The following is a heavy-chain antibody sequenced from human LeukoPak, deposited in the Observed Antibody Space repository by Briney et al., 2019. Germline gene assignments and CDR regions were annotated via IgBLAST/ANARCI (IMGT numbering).Heavy chain of an antibody. D-gene: IGHD5-18*01. CDR1: GCTFTGHY. J-gene: IGHJ4*02. CDR3: ARGDRRTLWAPLDY. V-gene: IGHV1-2*02. CDR2: INPNSGGT. Sequence: ASVKVSCKASGCTFTGHYIYWVRQAPGQGLEWLGWINPNSGGTDYAQNFQGRVTMTRDTSISTAYMELSRLRSDDTAMYFCARGDRRTLWAPLDYWGQGTLVTVSS.